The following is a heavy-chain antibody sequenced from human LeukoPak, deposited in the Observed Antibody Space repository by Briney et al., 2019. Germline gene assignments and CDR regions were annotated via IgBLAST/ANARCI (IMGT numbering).Heavy chain of an antibody. CDR2: ISYDGSNK. V-gene: IGHV3-30-3*01. Sequence: GGSLRLSCAASGFTLSSYAMHWVRQAPGKGLEWVAVISYDGSNKYYADSVKGRFTISRDNSKNTLYLQMNSLRAEDTAVYYCARDFTPYSSGAAYYCGMDVWGQGTTVTVSS. J-gene: IGHJ6*02. D-gene: IGHD6-19*01. CDR1: GFTLSSYA. CDR3: ARDFTPYSSGAAYYCGMDV.